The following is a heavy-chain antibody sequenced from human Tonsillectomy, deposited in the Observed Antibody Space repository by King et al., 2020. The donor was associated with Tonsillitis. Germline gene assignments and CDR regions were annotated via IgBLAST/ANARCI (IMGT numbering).Heavy chain of an antibody. Sequence: VQLVESGGGVVQPGRSLRLSCAASGFTFSSYGMHWVRQAPGKGLEWVAVISDDGNTECYADSVKARFTISRDNSKKMLYLQMNSLRAEDTALYYCSRDTHKYSASWSYAFHIWGQGTMVTVSS. CDR2: ISDDGNTE. V-gene: IGHV3-30*19. J-gene: IGHJ3*02. D-gene: IGHD6-13*01. CDR3: SRDTHKYSASWSYAFHI. CDR1: GFTFSSYG.